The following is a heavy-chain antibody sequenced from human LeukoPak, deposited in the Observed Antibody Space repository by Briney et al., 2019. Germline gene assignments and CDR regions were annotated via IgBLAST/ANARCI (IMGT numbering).Heavy chain of an antibody. D-gene: IGHD3-22*01. CDR2: ITSSGTHI. V-gene: IGHV3-21*01. J-gene: IGHJ4*02. CDR3: ARVGYYYDSSGYYSY. Sequence: GGSLRLSCAASGFTFSSFNMNWVRQAPGKAMEWVSSITSSGTHIFYADSVRGRFTISRDKAKNSLYLQMDSLGPDDTAVYYCARVGYYYDSSGYYSYWGQGTLVTVSS. CDR1: GFTFSSFN.